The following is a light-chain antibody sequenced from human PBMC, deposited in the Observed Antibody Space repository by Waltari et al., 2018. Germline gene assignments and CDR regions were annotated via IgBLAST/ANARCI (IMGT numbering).Light chain of an antibody. CDR3: QQRSKSFT. Sequence: IVLKQSPATLSLSPVDRATLSCSPSHSISSYLAWYQQKPGQAPRLLIYAASPRATGIPARFSGSGSVTDVTLTISSLEPEDFAIYYCQQRSKSFTFGPGTKVDMK. CDR1: HSISSY. V-gene: IGKV3-11*01. CDR2: AAS. J-gene: IGKJ3*01.